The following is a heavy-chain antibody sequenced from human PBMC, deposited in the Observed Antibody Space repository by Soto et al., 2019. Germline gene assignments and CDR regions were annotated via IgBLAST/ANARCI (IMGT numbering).Heavy chain of an antibody. J-gene: IGHJ4*01. CDR3: ARLPKGSVVTG. V-gene: IGHV3-48*02. D-gene: IGHD2-21*02. CDR1: GFSFRDRS. CDR2: ISSSSENI. Sequence: PGGSLRLSCVGSGFSFRDRSMNWVRQPPGKGLQWISYISSSSENIYYADSVKGRFTVSRDNAKNTLFLQMNSLRDDDSAIYYCARLPKGSVVTGWGQGSLVTVSS.